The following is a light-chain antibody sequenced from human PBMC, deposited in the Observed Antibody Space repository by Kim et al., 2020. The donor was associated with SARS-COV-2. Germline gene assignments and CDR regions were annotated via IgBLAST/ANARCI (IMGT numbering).Light chain of an antibody. CDR1: QYIANY. Sequence: ESVGDRVTITCRASQYIANYLAWYQLYPGKARKLLIYAVSTLASVVPSMFSGGGSETEFALTISSLQPEDFATYSCQQFFIYPRTFGQGTMVDIK. CDR3: QQFFIYPRT. V-gene: IGKV1-9*01. J-gene: IGKJ1*01. CDR2: AVS.